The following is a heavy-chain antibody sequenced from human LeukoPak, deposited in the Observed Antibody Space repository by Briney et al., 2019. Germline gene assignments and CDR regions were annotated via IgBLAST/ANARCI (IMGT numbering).Heavy chain of an antibody. CDR1: GYTFTSYY. CDR2: INPSSGST. CDR3: AREPIAAAGPPPFDP. Sequence: ASVKVSCKASGYTFTSYYMHWVRHAPGQGLERMGIINPSSGSTSYSQKVQGRVTMTRATSTSTVYMELSSLRSEDTAVYYCAREPIAAAGPPPFDPWGQGTLVTVSS. D-gene: IGHD6-13*01. J-gene: IGHJ5*02. V-gene: IGHV1-46*01.